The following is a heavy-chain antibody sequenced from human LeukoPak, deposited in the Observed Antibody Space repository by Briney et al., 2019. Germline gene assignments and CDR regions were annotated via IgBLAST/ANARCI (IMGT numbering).Heavy chain of an antibody. Sequence: SVKVSCKASGGTFSRYAISWVRQAPGQGLEWMGRIIPIFGTANYAQKFQGRVTITTDESTSTAYMELSSLRSEDTAVYYCARGGTYYYDSSGYYSLGGLFDYWGQGTLVTVSS. CDR2: IIPIFGTA. CDR3: ARGGTYYYDSSGYYSLGGLFDY. V-gene: IGHV1-69*05. CDR1: GGTFSRYA. D-gene: IGHD3-22*01. J-gene: IGHJ4*02.